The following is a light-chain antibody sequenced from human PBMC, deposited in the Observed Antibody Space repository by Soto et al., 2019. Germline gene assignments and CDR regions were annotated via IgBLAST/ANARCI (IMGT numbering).Light chain of an antibody. Sequence: QSVLTQPASVSGSPGQSITISCTGTNSDVGGYNYVSWYQQHPGKAPKLMIYDASDRPSGVSNRFSGSKSGTTASLTISGLQAEDEADYYCGSYTSTSAPWVFGGGTKVTVL. CDR3: GSYTSTSAPWV. CDR1: NSDVGGYNY. J-gene: IGLJ3*02. V-gene: IGLV2-14*03. CDR2: DAS.